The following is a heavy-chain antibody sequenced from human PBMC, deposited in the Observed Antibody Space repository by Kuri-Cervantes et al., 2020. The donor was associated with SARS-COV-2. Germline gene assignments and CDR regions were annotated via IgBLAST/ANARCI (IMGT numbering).Heavy chain of an antibody. CDR2: IKQDGSEK. V-gene: IGHV3-7*01. CDR3: AKDRGSVVRAKDF. J-gene: IGHJ4*02. Sequence: GGSLRLSCAASGFTFSSYWMSWVRQAPGKGLEWVANIKQDGSEKYYVDSVKGRFTISRDNSAKTLHLEMNSLRADDTAVYYCAKDRGSVVRAKDFWGQGTLVTVSS. D-gene: IGHD3-10*01. CDR1: GFTFSSYW.